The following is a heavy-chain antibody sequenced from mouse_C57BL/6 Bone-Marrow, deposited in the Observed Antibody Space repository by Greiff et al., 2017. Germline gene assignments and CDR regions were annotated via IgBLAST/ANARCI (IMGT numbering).Heavy chain of an antibody. CDR2: INPGSGGT. J-gene: IGHJ2*01. D-gene: IGHD1-1*01. CDR3: ARWDPITTVEDY. CDR1: GYAFTNYL. V-gene: IGHV1-54*01. Sequence: VQLQQSGAELVRPGTSVKVSCKASGYAFTNYLIEWVKQRPGKGLEWIGVINPGSGGTNYNEKFKGKATLTADKSSSTAYMQLSSLTSEDSAVYVCARWDPITTVEDYWGQGTTLTVSS.